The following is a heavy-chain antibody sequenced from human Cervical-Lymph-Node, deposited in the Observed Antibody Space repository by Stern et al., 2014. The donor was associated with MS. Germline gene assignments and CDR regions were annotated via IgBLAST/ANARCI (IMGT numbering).Heavy chain of an antibody. CDR2: FNTITGYP. Sequence: ERMEGSGSESKKTGASVEGSCKASGYTFINYAIYWVRQAPGHGLEWMGWFNTITGYPTYAQGLRGRFVFSLDTSVSTAYLQISSLKAEDTAVYYCARDITGIRSAHFDYWGQGTLVTVSS. J-gene: IGHJ4*02. D-gene: IGHD3-10*01. CDR1: GYTFINYA. V-gene: IGHV7-4-1*02. CDR3: ARDITGIRSAHFDY.